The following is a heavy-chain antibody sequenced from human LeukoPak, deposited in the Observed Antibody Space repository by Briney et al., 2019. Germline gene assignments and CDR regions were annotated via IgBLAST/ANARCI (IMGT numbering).Heavy chain of an antibody. V-gene: IGHV3-30*18. D-gene: IGHD5-24*01. CDR1: GFTFSSYG. CDR2: ISYDGSNK. J-gene: IGHJ4*02. Sequence: SGGSLRLSCAASGFTFSSYGMHWVRQAPGKGLEWVAVISYDGSNKYYADSVKGRFTISRDNSKNTLYLQMNSLRAEDTAVYYCAKDRPMATIGVIGYWGQGTLDTVSS. CDR3: AKDRPMATIGVIGY.